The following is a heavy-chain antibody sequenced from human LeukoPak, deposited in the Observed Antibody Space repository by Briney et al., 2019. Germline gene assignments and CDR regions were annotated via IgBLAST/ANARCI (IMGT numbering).Heavy chain of an antibody. CDR1: GFTFSSYG. CDR2: IWYDGSNK. V-gene: IGHV3-33*06. CDR3: AKDLGYDSSGSFDY. Sequence: GGSLRLSCAASGFTFSSYGMHWVRQAPGKGLEWVAVIWYDGSNKYYADSVKGRFTISRDNSKNTLYLQMNSLRAEDTAVYYCAKDLGYDSSGSFDYWGQGTLVTVSS. D-gene: IGHD3-22*01. J-gene: IGHJ4*02.